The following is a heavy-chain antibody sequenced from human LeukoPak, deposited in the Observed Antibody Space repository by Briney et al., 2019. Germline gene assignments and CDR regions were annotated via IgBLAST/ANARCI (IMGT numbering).Heavy chain of an antibody. J-gene: IGHJ4*02. CDR1: GFIVSSKY. CDR2: IYSGGST. CDR3: ARAGPIDY. Sequence: GGSLKLSCAASGFIVSSKYMSWVRQAPGKGLEWVSVIYSGGSTYYAASVEGRFSISRDNSKNTVYLQMNNLRVDDTAVYYCARAGPIDYWGQGTLVTVSS. V-gene: IGHV3-53*01.